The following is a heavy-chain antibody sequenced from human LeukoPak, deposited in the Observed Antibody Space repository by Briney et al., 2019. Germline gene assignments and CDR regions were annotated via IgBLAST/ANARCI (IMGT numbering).Heavy chain of an antibody. CDR3: ARDPGCSSTSCYVAYYYYYMDV. Sequence: ASVKVSCKASGYTFTGYYMHWVRQAPGQGLEWMGWINPNSGGTNYAQKFQGRVTMTRDTSISTAYMELSRLRSDDTAVYYCARDPGCSSTSCYVAYYYYYMDVWGKGTTVTISS. CDR2: INPNSGGT. V-gene: IGHV1-2*02. J-gene: IGHJ6*03. D-gene: IGHD2-2*01. CDR1: GYTFTGYY.